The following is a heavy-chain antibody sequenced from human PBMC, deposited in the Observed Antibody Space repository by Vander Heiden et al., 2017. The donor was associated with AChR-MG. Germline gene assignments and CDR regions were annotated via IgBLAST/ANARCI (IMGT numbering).Heavy chain of an antibody. V-gene: IGHV4-39*01. J-gene: IGHJ6*03. Sequence: QLQLQESGPGLVKPSETLSLTCTVSGGSISSSSYYWGWIRQPPGKGLEWIGSIYYSGSTYYNPSLKSRVTISVDTSKNQFSLKLSSVTAADTAVYYCASTGADILTGYLHYYYMDVWGKGTTVTVSS. CDR3: ASTGADILTGYLHYYYMDV. CDR2: IYYSGST. CDR1: GGSISSSSYY. D-gene: IGHD3-9*01.